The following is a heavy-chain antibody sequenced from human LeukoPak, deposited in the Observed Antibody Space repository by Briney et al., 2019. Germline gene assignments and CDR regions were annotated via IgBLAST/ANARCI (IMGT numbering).Heavy chain of an antibody. D-gene: IGHD3-16*02. V-gene: IGHV4-4*09. J-gene: IGHJ4*02. CDR2: IHNSGSA. Sequence: SETLSLTCTVSGGSISGYYWSWLRQPPGKGLDWIGNIHNSGSANYSPSLKSRVTISIETSKNQFSLDLRSVAASDTAVYFCARATIYGYMDYWGQGTLVTVSS. CDR3: ARATIYGYMDY. CDR1: GGSISGYY.